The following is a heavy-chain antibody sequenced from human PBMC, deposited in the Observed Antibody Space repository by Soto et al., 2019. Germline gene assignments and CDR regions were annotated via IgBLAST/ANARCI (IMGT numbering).Heavy chain of an antibody. CDR1: GYSFTSYW. V-gene: IGHV5-10-1*01. D-gene: IGHD6-19*01. J-gene: IGHJ4*02. CDR3: ARHVSSDWSLDY. CDR2: IDPSDSYT. Sequence: GSLKISCKGSGYSFTSYWISWVRQMPGKGLEWMGRIDPSDSYTSYSPSFQGHVTISVDKSVTTAYLQWSSLKASDTAMYFCARHVSSDWSLDYWGQGTLVTVSS.